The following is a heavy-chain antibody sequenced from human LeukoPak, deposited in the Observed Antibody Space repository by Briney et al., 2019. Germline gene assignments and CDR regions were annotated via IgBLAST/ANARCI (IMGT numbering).Heavy chain of an antibody. D-gene: IGHD2-15*01. V-gene: IGHV3-9*01. J-gene: IGHJ4*02. CDR2: ITWNRGTV. Sequence: QPGRSLRLSCAASGFTFEDYTMHWVRQAPGKGLEWVSSITWNRGTVGYADSVRGRFTVSRDNAKKSLYLQMNSLRAEDTAFYYCAKDIGIVVVTTTITYFDYWGQGTLVTVSS. CDR1: GFTFEDYT. CDR3: AKDIGIVVVTTTITYFDY.